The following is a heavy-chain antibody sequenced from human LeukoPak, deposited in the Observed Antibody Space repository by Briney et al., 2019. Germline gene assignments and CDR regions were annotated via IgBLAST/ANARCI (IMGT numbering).Heavy chain of an antibody. CDR2: ISGRDEST. CDR1: GLTFSNHA. D-gene: IGHD1-1*01. V-gene: IGHV3-23*01. CDR3: AKVTGTTNY. J-gene: IGHJ4*02. Sequence: GGSLRLSCAVSGLTFSNHALSWVRQAPGKGLEWVSAISGRDESTYHADSVKGRFTISRDNSKSTLYLQMSSLRAEDTAVYHCAKVTGTTNYWGQGTLVTVSS.